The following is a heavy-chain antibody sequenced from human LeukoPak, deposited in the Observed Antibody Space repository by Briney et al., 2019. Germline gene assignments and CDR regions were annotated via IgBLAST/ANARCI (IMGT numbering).Heavy chain of an antibody. D-gene: IGHD5-18*01. CDR2: ISSSSSYI. CDR3: ARTRGYSYGSDY. CDR1: GFTFSSYS. J-gene: IGHJ4*02. Sequence: GGSLRLSCAASGFTFSSYSMNWVRQAPGKGLEWVSSISSSSSYIYYADSVKGRFTISRDNAKNSLYLQMNSPRAEDTAVYYCARTRGYSYGSDYWGQGTLVTVSS. V-gene: IGHV3-21*01.